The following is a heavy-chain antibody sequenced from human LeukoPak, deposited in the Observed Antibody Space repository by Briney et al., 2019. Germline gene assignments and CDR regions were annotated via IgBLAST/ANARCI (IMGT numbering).Heavy chain of an antibody. Sequence: SVKVSCKASGGPFTDYSVSWVRQAPGQGLEWMGGIIPIFGTANYAQKFQGRVTITADESTSTAYMELSSLRSEDTAVYYCARGWFGELLYPLDYWGQGTLVTVSS. V-gene: IGHV1-69*13. J-gene: IGHJ4*02. CDR3: ARGWFGELLYPLDY. CDR1: GGPFTDYS. D-gene: IGHD3-10*01. CDR2: IIPIFGTA.